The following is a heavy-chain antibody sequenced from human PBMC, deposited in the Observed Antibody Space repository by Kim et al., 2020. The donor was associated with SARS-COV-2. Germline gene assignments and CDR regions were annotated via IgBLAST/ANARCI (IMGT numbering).Heavy chain of an antibody. V-gene: IGHV3-11*04. Sequence: KGRFTISRDNAKNSLYLQMNSLRAEDTAVYYCAREDQVAGTRYYYGMDVWGQGTTVTVSS. CDR3: AREDQVAGTRYYYGMDV. D-gene: IGHD6-19*01. J-gene: IGHJ6*02.